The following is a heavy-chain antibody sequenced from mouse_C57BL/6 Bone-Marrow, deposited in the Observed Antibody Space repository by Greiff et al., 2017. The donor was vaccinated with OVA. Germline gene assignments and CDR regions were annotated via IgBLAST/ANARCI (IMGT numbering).Heavy chain of an antibody. V-gene: IGHV5-16*01. CDR2: INYDGSST. Sequence: DVMLVESEGGLVQPGSSMKLSCTASGFTFSDYYMAWVRQVPEKGLEWVANINYDGSSTYYLDSLKSRFIISRDNAKNILYLQMSSLKSEDTATYYCARGGPWFAYWGQGTLVTVSA. J-gene: IGHJ3*01. CDR3: ARGGPWFAY. CDR1: GFTFSDYY. D-gene: IGHD3-3*01.